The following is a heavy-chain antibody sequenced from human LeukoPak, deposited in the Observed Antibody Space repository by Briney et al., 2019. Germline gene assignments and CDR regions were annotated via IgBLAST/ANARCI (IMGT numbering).Heavy chain of an antibody. Sequence: SQTLFLTCTVSGGSISSGDYYWSWIRQHPGKGLEWIGYIYYSGSTYYNPSLESRVTISVDTSKNQFSLELSSVTAADTAVYYCVRGGRYCSGTSCYRLFDYWGQGTLVTVSS. CDR3: VRGGRYCSGTSCYRLFDY. CDR1: GGSISSGDYY. J-gene: IGHJ4*02. CDR2: IYYSGST. V-gene: IGHV4-31*03. D-gene: IGHD2-2*01.